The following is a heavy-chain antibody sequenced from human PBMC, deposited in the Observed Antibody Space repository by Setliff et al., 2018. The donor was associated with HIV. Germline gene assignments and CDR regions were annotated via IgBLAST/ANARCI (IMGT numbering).Heavy chain of an antibody. Sequence: PGGSLRLSCAASVFTFNNYGMNWVRQAPGKGLEWVAFIRYDGSQKYYVDSVKGRFTISRDNSKNTLYLQMNSLRVEDTDVYYCAKDVCSGAYCYAYYYYGMDVWGQGTMVTVSS. J-gene: IGHJ6*02. D-gene: IGHD2-15*01. CDR1: VFTFNNYG. CDR3: AKDVCSGAYCYAYYYYGMDV. V-gene: IGHV3-30*02. CDR2: IRYDGSQK.